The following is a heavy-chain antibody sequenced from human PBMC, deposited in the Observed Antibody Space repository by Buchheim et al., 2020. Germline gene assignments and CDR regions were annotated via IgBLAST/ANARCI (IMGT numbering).Heavy chain of an antibody. D-gene: IGHD3-10*01. CDR2: IKQDGSEK. CDR3: ARALRGVIITDNWFDP. Sequence: EVQLVESGGGLVQPGGSLRLSCAASGFTFSSYWMSWVRQAPGKGLEWVANIKQDGSEKYYGDSVKGRFTISRDNAKNSLYLQMNSLRAEDTAVYYCARALRGVIITDNWFDPWGQGTL. CDR1: GFTFSSYW. V-gene: IGHV3-7*01. J-gene: IGHJ5*02.